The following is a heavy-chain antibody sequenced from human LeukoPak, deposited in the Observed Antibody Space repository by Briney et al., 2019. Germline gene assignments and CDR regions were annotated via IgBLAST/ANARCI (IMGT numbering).Heavy chain of an antibody. CDR1: GFTFSSFG. CDR3: ARDGPYRYYFDY. CDR2: MWFPGRNN. Sequence: GKSLRLSCAASGFTFSSFGMHWVHQAPGKGLEWVAFMWFPGRNNSYSDAVKGRFTISRDNSKNTVYLEMNNLRADDTAVYYCARDGPYRYYFDYWGQGTLVTVSS. V-gene: IGHV3-33*01. J-gene: IGHJ4*02.